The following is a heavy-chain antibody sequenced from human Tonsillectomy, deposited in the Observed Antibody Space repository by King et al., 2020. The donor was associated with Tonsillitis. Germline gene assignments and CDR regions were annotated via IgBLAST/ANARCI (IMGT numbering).Heavy chain of an antibody. Sequence: VQPVESGGVVVQPGGSLRLSCAASGFTFDDYTMHWVRQAPGKGLEWVSLISWDGGSTYYADSVKGRFTISRDNSKNSLYLQMNSLRTEDTALYYCAKVDGRGYSYGSIDYWGQGTLVTVSS. J-gene: IGHJ4*02. CDR3: AKVDGRGYSYGSIDY. CDR2: ISWDGGST. D-gene: IGHD5-18*01. CDR1: GFTFDDYT. V-gene: IGHV3-43*01.